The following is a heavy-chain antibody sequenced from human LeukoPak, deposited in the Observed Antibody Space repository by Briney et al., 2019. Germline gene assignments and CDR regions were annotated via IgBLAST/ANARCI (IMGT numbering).Heavy chain of an antibody. Sequence: PSETLSLTCTVSGGSISSSSYYWGWIRQPPGKGLEWIGSIYYSGSTYYSPSLKSRVTISVDTSKNQFSLKLSSVTAADTAVYYCARHEDTVTTFDYWGQGTLVTVSS. J-gene: IGHJ4*02. CDR1: GGSISSSSYY. D-gene: IGHD4-17*01. V-gene: IGHV4-39*01. CDR2: IYYSGST. CDR3: ARHEDTVTTFDY.